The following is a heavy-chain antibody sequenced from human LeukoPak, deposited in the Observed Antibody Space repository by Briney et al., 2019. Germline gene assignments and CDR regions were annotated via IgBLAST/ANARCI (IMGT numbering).Heavy chain of an antibody. CDR3: ARDDVGALDY. J-gene: IGHJ4*02. V-gene: IGHV3-7*01. Sequence: PGGSLRLSCAASGFTFSRYWMAWVRQAPGKGLEWVANMKQDGREKHYVDSVKGRFTISRDNARNSLYLQMNSLRAEDSAVYYCARDDVGALDYWGQGTLVTVSS. CDR2: MKQDGREK. CDR1: GFTFSRYW. D-gene: IGHD3-16*01.